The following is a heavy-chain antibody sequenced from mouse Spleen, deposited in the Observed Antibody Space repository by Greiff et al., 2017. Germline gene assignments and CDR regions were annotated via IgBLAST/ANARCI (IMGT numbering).Heavy chain of an antibody. CDR2: IDPETGGT. CDR3: TREGGMITTGDYYAMDY. CDR1: GYTFTDYE. D-gene: IGHD2-4*01. J-gene: IGHJ4*01. Sequence: QVQLQQSGAELVRPGASVTLSCKASGYTFTDYEMHWVKQTPVHGLEWIGAIDPETGGTAYNQKFKGKAILTADKSSSTAYMELRSLTSEDSAVYYCTREGGMITTGDYYAMDYWGQGTSVTVSS. V-gene: IGHV1-15*01.